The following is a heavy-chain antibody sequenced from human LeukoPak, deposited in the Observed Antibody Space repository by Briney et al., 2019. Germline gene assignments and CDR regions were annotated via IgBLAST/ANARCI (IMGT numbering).Heavy chain of an antibody. CDR1: GGSISSGSYY. D-gene: IGHD2-2*01. CDR3: ARSGTPDIVVVPAAFNWFDP. V-gene: IGHV4-61*02. J-gene: IGHJ5*02. CDR2: IYTSGST. Sequence: PSETLSLTCTVSGGSISSGSYYWSWIRQPAGKGLEWIGRIYTSGSTNYNPSLKSRVTISVDTSKNQFSLKLSSVTAADTAVYYCARSGTPDIVVVPAAFNWFDPWGQGTLVTVSS.